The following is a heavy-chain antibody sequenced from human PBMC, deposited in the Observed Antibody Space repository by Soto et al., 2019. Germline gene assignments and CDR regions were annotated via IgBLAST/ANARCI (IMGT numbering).Heavy chain of an antibody. D-gene: IGHD4-17*01. CDR3: ARDFYDYGDYDRPRVAFDI. CDR2: IYYSGST. CDR1: GGSIRSGDYY. J-gene: IGHJ3*02. V-gene: IGHV4-30-4*01. Sequence: LSLTCTVSGGSIRSGDYYWSWSRQPPGKGLEWIGYIYYSGSTYYNPSLKSRVTISVDTSKNQFSLKLSSVTAADTAVYYCARDFYDYGDYDRPRVAFDIWGQGTMVTVSS.